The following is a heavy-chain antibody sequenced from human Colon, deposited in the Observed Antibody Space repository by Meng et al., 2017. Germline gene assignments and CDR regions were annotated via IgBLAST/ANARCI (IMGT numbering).Heavy chain of an antibody. J-gene: IGHJ4*02. CDR1: GFVFRSYW. V-gene: IGHV3-7*01. CDR2: IKQDGRET. CDR3: VGLGGYSYGYFDY. D-gene: IGHD5-18*01. Sequence: GESLKISCEVSGFVFRSYWMGWVRQAPGKGLEWVANIKQDGRETSYVGSVEGRFTISRDNAKNSLYLQLNNMRAEDTALYYCVGLGGYSYGYFDYWGQGTLVTVSS.